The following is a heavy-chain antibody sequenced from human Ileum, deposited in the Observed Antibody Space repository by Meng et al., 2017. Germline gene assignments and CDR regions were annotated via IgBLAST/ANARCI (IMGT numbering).Heavy chain of an antibody. CDR2: GSN. V-gene: IGHV4-61*01. D-gene: IGHD1-26*01. CDR3: ARDHWDSLDS. J-gene: IGHJ4*02. CDR1: GASVSSNKDG. Sequence: QTPLKESGPGLVRPSATLFLTCTVSGASVSSNKDGWGCIRQPPGKGMEWIGYGSNNHNPSLKSRVNISVDTSKIQFFLILHSVTAADTAIYDCARDHWDSLDSWGQGILVTVSS.